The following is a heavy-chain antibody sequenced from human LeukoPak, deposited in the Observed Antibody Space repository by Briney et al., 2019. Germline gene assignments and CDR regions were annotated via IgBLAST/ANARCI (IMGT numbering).Heavy chain of an antibody. D-gene: IGHD1-7*01. CDR3: ATFINWNYRFLDY. Sequence: GASVKVSCKASGGTFSSYAISWVRQAPGQGLEWMGGIIPIFGTANYAQKFQGRVTITADESTSTAYMELSSLRSEDTAVYYCATFINWNYRFLDYWGQGTLVTVSS. CDR2: IIPIFGTA. CDR1: GGTFSSYA. V-gene: IGHV1-69*13. J-gene: IGHJ4*02.